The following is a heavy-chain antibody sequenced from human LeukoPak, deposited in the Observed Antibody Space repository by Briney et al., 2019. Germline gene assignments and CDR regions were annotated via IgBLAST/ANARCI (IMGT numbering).Heavy chain of an antibody. D-gene: IGHD3-10*01. V-gene: IGHV4-59*01. CDR2: IYYSGST. CDR3: AREMNAGSVDY. J-gene: IGHJ4*02. CDR1: GGSFSGYY. Sequence: PSETLSLTCAVYGGSFSGYYWSWIRQPPGKGLEWIGYIYYSGSTNYNPSLKSRVTISVDSSKNQFSLKLSSVTAADTAVYYCAREMNAGSVDYWGQGTLVTVSS.